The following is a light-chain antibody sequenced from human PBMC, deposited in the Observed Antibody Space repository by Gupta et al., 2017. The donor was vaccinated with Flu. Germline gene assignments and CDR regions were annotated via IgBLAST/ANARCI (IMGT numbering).Light chain of an antibody. CDR1: QSLSDF. CDR3: QQHKSYPLT. J-gene: IGKJ4*01. Sequence: GDRITFTCPASQSLSDFLAWYQQKPGKVPKLLIYMVSNLDTGVPSRFSGSGSGTEFTLTISSVQPDDFATYYCQQHKSYPLTFGGGTKVEIK. CDR2: MVS. V-gene: IGKV1-5*03.